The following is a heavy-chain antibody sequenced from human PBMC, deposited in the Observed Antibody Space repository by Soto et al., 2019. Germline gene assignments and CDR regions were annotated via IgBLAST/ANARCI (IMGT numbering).Heavy chain of an antibody. CDR1: GGSISSGGYY. V-gene: IGHV4-31*03. CDR2: INYSGSN. Sequence: QVQLQESGPGLVKPSQTLSLTCTVSGGSISSGGYYWSWIRQHPGMGLEWIGYINYSGSNYYNPFLKSRVNISVDTSKNQFSLKLSSVTAADTAVYYCARDNPSYDYDALDIWGQGTMVTVSS. CDR3: ARDNPSYDYDALDI. J-gene: IGHJ3*02. D-gene: IGHD3-22*01.